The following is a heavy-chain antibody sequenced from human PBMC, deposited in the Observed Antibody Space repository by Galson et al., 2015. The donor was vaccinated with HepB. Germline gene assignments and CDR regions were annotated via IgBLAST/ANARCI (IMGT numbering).Heavy chain of an antibody. J-gene: IGHJ6*02. V-gene: IGHV3-21*01. Sequence: SLRLSCAASGFTFSSYSMNWVRQAPGKGLEWVSSISSSSSHIYYADSVKGRFTISRDNAKNSLYPQMNSLRAEDTAVYYCARIYDSSGYSHYYYYYGMDVWGQGTTVTVSS. CDR2: ISSSSSHI. D-gene: IGHD3-22*01. CDR1: GFTFSSYS. CDR3: ARIYDSSGYSHYYYYYGMDV.